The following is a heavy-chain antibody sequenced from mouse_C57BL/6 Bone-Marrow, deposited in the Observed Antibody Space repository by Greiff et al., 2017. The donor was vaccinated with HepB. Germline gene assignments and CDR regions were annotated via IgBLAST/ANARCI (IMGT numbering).Heavy chain of an antibody. CDR3: ARNPYDYDEGYAMDY. J-gene: IGHJ4*01. CDR2: IWTGGGT. D-gene: IGHD2-4*01. Sequence: VMLVESGPGLVAPSQSLSITCTVSGFSLTSYAISWVRQPPGKGLEWLGVIWTGGGTNYNSALKSRLSISKDNSKSQVFLKMNSLQTDDTARYYCARNPYDYDEGYAMDYWGQGTSVTVSS. CDR1: GFSLTSYA. V-gene: IGHV2-9-1*01.